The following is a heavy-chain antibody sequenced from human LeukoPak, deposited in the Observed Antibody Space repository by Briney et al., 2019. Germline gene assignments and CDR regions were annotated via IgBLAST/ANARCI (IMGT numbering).Heavy chain of an antibody. D-gene: IGHD3-3*01. Sequence: ASVKVSCKASGYTFTSYGISWVRQAPGQGLEWMGWISAYNGNTNYAQKLQGRVTMTTDTSTSTAYMELRSLRSDDTAVYYCARIGDYDFWSGYREIDPWGQGTLVTVSS. CDR1: GYTFTSYG. J-gene: IGHJ5*02. CDR3: ARIGDYDFWSGYREIDP. V-gene: IGHV1-18*01. CDR2: ISAYNGNT.